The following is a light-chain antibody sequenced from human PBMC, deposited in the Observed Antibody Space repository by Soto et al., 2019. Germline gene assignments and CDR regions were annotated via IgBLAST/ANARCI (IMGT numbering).Light chain of an antibody. CDR1: QSVLSSSNNENY. V-gene: IGKV4-1*01. Sequence: DIVMTQSPDSLAVSLGERATFNCKSSQSVLSSSNNENYLAWYQQKPGQPPKLLXYWAYTRESGVPDRFSGSGSGTDFTLTISSLQAEDVAVYYCQQHYSTPRITFGQGTRLEI. J-gene: IGKJ5*01. CDR2: WAY. CDR3: QQHYSTPRIT.